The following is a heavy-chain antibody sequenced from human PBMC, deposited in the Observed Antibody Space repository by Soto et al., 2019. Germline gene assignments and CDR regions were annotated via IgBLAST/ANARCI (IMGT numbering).Heavy chain of an antibody. D-gene: IGHD3-16*01. CDR3: AREGEMPYYYYGLDV. CDR2: ISGYNGHT. Sequence: QVQLVQSGAEVRKPGASVKVSCKASGYTFTTYVISWLRQAPGQGLEWMGWISGYNGHTKYAQKFQGRVTMTTDTSTSTVYMDLRSLRSDDTAVYYCAREGEMPYYYYGLDVGGHGTTVTVSS. V-gene: IGHV1-18*01. J-gene: IGHJ6*02. CDR1: GYTFTTYV.